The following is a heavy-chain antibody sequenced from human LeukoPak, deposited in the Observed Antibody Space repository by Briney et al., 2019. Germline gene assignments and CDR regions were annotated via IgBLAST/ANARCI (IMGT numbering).Heavy chain of an antibody. Sequence: GGSLRLSCAASGFTFSSHWMSWVRQAPGKGLEWVANIKLDGGETNYGDSVKGRFTISRDNAKHSLFLQMNSLRAEDTAVYYCARGYSYVFYWGQGTLVSVSS. D-gene: IGHD5-18*01. CDR1: GFTFSSHW. J-gene: IGHJ4*02. CDR2: IKLDGGET. V-gene: IGHV3-7*04. CDR3: ARGYSYVFY.